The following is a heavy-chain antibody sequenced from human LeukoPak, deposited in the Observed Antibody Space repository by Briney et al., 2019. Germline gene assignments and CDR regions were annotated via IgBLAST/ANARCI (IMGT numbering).Heavy chain of an antibody. J-gene: IGHJ4*02. CDR2: IKSKTYGGTT. Sequence: GGSLRLSCAASGFTFSDAWMSWVRQAPGKGLEWVGRIKSKTYGGTTQYAAPVKGRFTISRDDSKSALYLQMDSLKTEDTAVYYCTRAGKPPYFDYWGQGTLVIVSS. CDR1: GFTFSDAW. V-gene: IGHV3-15*01. CDR3: TRAGKPPYFDY.